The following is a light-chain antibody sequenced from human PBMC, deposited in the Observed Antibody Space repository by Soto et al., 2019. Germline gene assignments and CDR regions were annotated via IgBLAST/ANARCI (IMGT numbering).Light chain of an antibody. Sequence: EIVLTQSPGTLSLSPGERATLSCRASQSVSIYLAWYQQKPGQAPRLLIYGVSSRATGIPDRFSGSGSGTDFTLTISRLEPEDFAVYYCQQYSSSPVTFGGGTKVDIK. CDR2: GVS. CDR3: QQYSSSPVT. V-gene: IGKV3-20*01. J-gene: IGKJ4*01. CDR1: QSVSIY.